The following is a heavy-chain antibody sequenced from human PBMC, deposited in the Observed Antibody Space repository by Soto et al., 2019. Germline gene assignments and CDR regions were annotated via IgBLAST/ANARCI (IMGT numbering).Heavy chain of an antibody. CDR3: ARTPEYSGYDFDSGAFDI. Sequence: GASVKVSCKASGGPFSSYTISWVGQAPGQGLEWVGRIIPILGIANYAQKFQGRVTITADKSTSTAYMELSSLRSEDTAVYYCARTPEYSGYDFDSGAFDIWGQGTMVTVSS. V-gene: IGHV1-69*02. CDR2: IIPILGIA. CDR1: GGPFSSYT. D-gene: IGHD5-12*01. J-gene: IGHJ3*02.